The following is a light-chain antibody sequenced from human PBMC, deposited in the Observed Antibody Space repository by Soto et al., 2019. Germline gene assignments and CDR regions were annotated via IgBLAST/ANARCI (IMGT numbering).Light chain of an antibody. CDR2: GAS. CDR3: QVHGGVPLIT. V-gene: IGKV3-20*01. J-gene: IGKJ5*01. CDR1: QSVSSSY. Sequence: IVLTQSPGTLSLSPGERATLSCRASQSVSSSYLAWYQQKPGQAPRLLIHGASNRATGIPGRFSGSGSGTEFTLTNRRLQPEDSAVVDRQVHGGVPLITFGPGTPRDIK.